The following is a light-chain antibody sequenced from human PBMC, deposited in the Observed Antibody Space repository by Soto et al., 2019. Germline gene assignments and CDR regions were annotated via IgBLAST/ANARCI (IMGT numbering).Light chain of an antibody. Sequence: DIQMTQSPSTLPASVGDRVTISCRASQTVERWLAWYQQKPGKAPKLLISDVSTLERGVPSRFSGSGSATEFTLTILGLKSDDFATYYCQQYEAHVWTLGQGTKV. CDR1: QTVERW. J-gene: IGKJ1*01. CDR3: QQYEAHVWT. CDR2: DVS. V-gene: IGKV1-5*01.